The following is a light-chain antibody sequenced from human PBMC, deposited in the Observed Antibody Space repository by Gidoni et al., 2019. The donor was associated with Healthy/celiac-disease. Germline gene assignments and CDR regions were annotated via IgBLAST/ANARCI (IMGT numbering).Light chain of an antibody. J-gene: IGKJ4*01. CDR3: QQYGSSPLT. V-gene: IGKV3-20*01. CDR2: DAS. Sequence: DIVLTQSPGTLSLAPGERPTLSCRASQSVSSSYLAWYQHKPGQAPRLLIYDASSRATDIPDRFSGSGSGTDFTLTISSLEPEDFAVYYCQQYGSSPLTFXGXTKVEIK. CDR1: QSVSSSY.